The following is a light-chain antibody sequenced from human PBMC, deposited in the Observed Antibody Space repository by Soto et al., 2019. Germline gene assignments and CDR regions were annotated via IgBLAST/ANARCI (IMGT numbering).Light chain of an antibody. CDR2: GAS. CDR1: QSVSSSY. V-gene: IGKV3-20*01. CDR3: QQYGSSPYT. J-gene: IGKJ2*01. Sequence: EIVLTQSPGTLSLAAGERATLSCMASQSVSSSYLAWYQQKPGQAPRLLIYGASSRATGIPDRFSGSGSGTDFTLTISRLEPEDFAVYYCQQYGSSPYTFGQGTKLEIK.